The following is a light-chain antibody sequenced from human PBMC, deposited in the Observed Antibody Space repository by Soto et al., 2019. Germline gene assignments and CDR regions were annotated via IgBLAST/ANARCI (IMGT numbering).Light chain of an antibody. CDR3: SSYTTSSTVV. V-gene: IGLV2-14*01. CDR2: EVS. CDR1: SSDVGGYNY. J-gene: IGLJ2*01. Sequence: QSVLTQPASVSGSPGQSITVSCTGTSSDVGGYNYVSWYQQHPAKAPRLIIYEVSNRPSGVSNRFSGSKSGNKASLTISGLQAEDEADYYCSSYTTSSTVVFGGGTKLTVL.